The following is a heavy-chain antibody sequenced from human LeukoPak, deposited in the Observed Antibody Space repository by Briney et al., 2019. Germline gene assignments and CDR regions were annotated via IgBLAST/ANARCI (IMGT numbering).Heavy chain of an antibody. J-gene: IGHJ5*02. Sequence: SETLSLTCTVSGGSISSSSYYWGWIRQPPGKGLEWIGTIYYSGSTYYNPSLKSRVTVSVDTSKNQFSLKLTSVTAADTAVYYCATRPDIAGWFDPWGQGTLVTVSS. CDR1: GGSISSSSYY. D-gene: IGHD5-12*01. CDR3: ATRPDIAGWFDP. CDR2: IYYSGST. V-gene: IGHV4-39*07.